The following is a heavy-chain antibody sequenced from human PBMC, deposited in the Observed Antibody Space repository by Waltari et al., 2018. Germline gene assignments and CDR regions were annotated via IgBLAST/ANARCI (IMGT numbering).Heavy chain of an antibody. CDR3: ARDRGQRAYFFYYGMDV. CDR2: ISFNGGSI. CDR1: GFTFGGYA. D-gene: IGHD3-10*01. J-gene: IGHJ6*02. V-gene: IGHV3-9*01. Sequence: VQLVESGGDLVEPGRSLRLSCAASGFTFGGYAMTWVRQVPGKGRGWVPGISFNGGSIGYVYSVKGRFTISRDNAKNSLYLEMNSLRAEDTALSYCARDRGQRAYFFYYGMDVWGQGTTVTVSS.